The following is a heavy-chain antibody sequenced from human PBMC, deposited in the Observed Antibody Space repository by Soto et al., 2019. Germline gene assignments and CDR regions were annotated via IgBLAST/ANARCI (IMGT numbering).Heavy chain of an antibody. CDR1: GFNLRSYG. D-gene: IGHD1-1*01. J-gene: IGHJ4*02. CDR3: VRTGGQLERDC. V-gene: IGHV3-33*01. Sequence: HPGGSLRLSCAASGFNLRSYGMHWVRQAPGKGLEWVALIWHDGSKEYYTESVKGRFTISRDNSRNTVYLQMNSLRAEDTAVYYCVRTGGQLERDCWGQGTLVTVSS. CDR2: IWHDGSKE.